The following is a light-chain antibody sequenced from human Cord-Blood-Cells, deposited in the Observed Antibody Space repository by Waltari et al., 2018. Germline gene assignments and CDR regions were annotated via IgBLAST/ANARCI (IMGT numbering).Light chain of an antibody. Sequence: EIVLTQSPATLSLSPGERATLSCRASQSVSSYLAWNQQKPGQAPSLLMYDASNRATGSPARFSGSGSGTDFTLTISRLVPEDFAVYYCQQRFTFGPGTKVDIK. J-gene: IGKJ3*01. CDR2: DAS. CDR1: QSVSSY. CDR3: QQRFT. V-gene: IGKV3-11*01.